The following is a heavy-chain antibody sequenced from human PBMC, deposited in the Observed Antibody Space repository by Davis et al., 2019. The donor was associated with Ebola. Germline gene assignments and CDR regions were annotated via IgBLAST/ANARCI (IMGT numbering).Heavy chain of an antibody. D-gene: IGHD3-3*01. J-gene: IGHJ6*02. Sequence: HTGGSLRLSCAASGFTFSSYWMHWVRQAPGKGLVWVSRINSDGSSTSYADSVKGRFTISRDNAKNTLYLQKNSLRVEDTAVYYCAKTYYDFWSGTYYYGMDVWGQGTTVTVSS. CDR3: AKTYYDFWSGTYYYGMDV. CDR1: GFTFSSYW. V-gene: IGHV3-74*01. CDR2: INSDGSST.